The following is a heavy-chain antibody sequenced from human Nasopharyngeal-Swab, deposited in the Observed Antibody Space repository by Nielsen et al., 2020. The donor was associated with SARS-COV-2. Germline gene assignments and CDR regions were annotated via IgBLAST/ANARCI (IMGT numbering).Heavy chain of an antibody. D-gene: IGHD3-10*01. V-gene: IGHV3-74*01. CDR3: ASLLWFGELPSDYYYYGMDV. CDR2: INGDGSST. CDR1: GFTFSTYW. J-gene: IGHJ6*02. Sequence: GESLKISCAASGFTFSTYWMHWVRQVPGKGLVWVSRINGDGSSTFYAGSVRGRFTISRDNAKNTLYLQMNSLRAEDTAVYYCASLLWFGELPSDYYYYGMDVWGQGTTVTVSS.